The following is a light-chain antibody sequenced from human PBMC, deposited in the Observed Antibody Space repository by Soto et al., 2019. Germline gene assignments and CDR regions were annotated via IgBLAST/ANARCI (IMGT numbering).Light chain of an antibody. J-gene: IGLJ3*02. V-gene: IGLV2-14*01. Sequence: QSALTQPASVSGSPGQSITISCTGTSSGVGGYLYVSWYQQHPGKAPKLMISEVSSRPSGVSHRFSGSKSGNTASLTISGLQAEDEADYYCSSYTSASTLVFGGRTKLTVL. CDR1: SSGVGGYLY. CDR2: EVS. CDR3: SSYTSASTLV.